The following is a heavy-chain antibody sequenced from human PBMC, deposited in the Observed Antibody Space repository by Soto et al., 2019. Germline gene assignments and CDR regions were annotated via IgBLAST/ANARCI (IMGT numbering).Heavy chain of an antibody. CDR2: IKNDGSVK. CDR1: GFTFSTYW. D-gene: IGHD2-8*02. CDR3: ARALSPTHSTYWVDAFEV. J-gene: IGHJ3*01. V-gene: IGHV3-7*05. Sequence: EVQLVESGGGLVQPGGSLRLSCAASGFTFSTYWMTWLRQAPGKGLEWVANIKNDGSVKNYLDSVEGRFTISRDNAKNTLYLQMDSLRAEDAAVYYCARALSPTHSTYWVDAFEVWGPGTVVTVSS.